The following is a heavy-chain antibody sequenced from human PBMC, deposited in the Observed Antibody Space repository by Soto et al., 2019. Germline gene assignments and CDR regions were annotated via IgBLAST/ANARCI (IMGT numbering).Heavy chain of an antibody. CDR1: GYTFTSYG. CDR2: ISAYNGNT. J-gene: IGHJ6*02. Sequence: ASVKVSCKASGYTFTSYGISWVRQAPGQGLEWMGWISAYNGNTNYAQKLQGRVTMTTDTSTSTAYMELRSLRSDDTAVYYCARDGVRTAEAGNGNHYYYHGMDVWGQGTTVTVPS. CDR3: ARDGVRTAEAGNGNHYYYHGMDV. D-gene: IGHD6-13*01. V-gene: IGHV1-18*04.